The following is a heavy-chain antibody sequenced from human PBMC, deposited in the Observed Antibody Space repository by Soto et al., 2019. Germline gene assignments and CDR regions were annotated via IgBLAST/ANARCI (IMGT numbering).Heavy chain of an antibody. J-gene: IGHJ5*02. CDR3: ARGRIAARQNNWFDP. CDR2: INPNSGGT. Sequence: QVQLVQSGAEVKKPGASVKVSCKASGYTFTGYYMHWVRQAPGQGLEWMGWINPNSGGTNYAQKFQGWVTMPRDTSISTADMELSRLRSDDTAVYYCARGRIAARQNNWFDPWGQGTLVTVSS. CDR1: GYTFTGYY. D-gene: IGHD6-6*01. V-gene: IGHV1-2*04.